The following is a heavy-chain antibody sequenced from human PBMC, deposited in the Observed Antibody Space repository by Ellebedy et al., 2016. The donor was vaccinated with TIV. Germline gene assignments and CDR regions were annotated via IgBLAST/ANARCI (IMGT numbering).Heavy chain of an antibody. J-gene: IGHJ4*02. CDR1: GFTFGTYA. Sequence: GGSLRLSCAASGFTFGTYAMTWVRQAPGKGLEWVSGISDSGGSTDYADSVKGRFTISRDSSKSMVYLQMNSLRAKDTAVYYCAKSLSTTTGSLTDSWGQGTLVTVSS. CDR2: ISDSGGST. CDR3: AKSLSTTTGSLTDS. D-gene: IGHD2-8*02. V-gene: IGHV3-23*01.